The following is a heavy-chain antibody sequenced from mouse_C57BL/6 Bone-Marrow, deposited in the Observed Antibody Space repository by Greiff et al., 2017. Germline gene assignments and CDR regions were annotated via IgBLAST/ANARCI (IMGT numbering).Heavy chain of an antibody. D-gene: IGHD2-4*01. Sequence: EVKLMESGGGLVKPGGSLKLSCAASGFTFSSYTMSWVRQTPEKRLEWVATISGGGGNTYYPDSVKGRFTISRDNAKNTLYLQMSSLRSEDTALYYCARHRIYYDYFDYGGQGTTLTVSS. CDR3: ARHRIYYDYFDY. CDR1: GFTFSSYT. J-gene: IGHJ2*01. V-gene: IGHV5-9*01. CDR2: ISGGGGNT.